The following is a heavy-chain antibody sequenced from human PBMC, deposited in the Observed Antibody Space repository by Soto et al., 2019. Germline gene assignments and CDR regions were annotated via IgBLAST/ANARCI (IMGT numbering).Heavy chain of an antibody. V-gene: IGHV4-31*03. CDR2: IYYSGST. D-gene: IGHD3-22*01. Sequence: QVQLQESGPGLVKPSQTLSLTCTVSGGSISSGGYYWSWIRQHPGKGLEWIGYIYYSGSTYYNPSRNGRDTTTVDTSKNQFSLNLSSVTAADTAVYYCAREDSSGYHYENWFDPWGQGTLVPVSS. CDR1: GGSISSGGYY. J-gene: IGHJ5*02. CDR3: AREDSSGYHYENWFDP.